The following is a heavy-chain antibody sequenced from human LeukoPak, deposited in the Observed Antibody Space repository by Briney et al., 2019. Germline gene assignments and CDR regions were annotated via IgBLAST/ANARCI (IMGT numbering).Heavy chain of an antibody. V-gene: IGHV3-64*01. J-gene: IGHJ4*02. Sequence: GGSLRLSCAASGFTFRSYGMVWVRQAPGKGLEYVSGITSNGGTTYYGNSVKGRFTISRDNSKDTLHLQMGSLRTEDMAVYYCARAMRWASDYWGQGTLVTVAS. D-gene: IGHD4-23*01. CDR2: ITSNGGTT. CDR1: GFTFRSYG. CDR3: ARAMRWASDY.